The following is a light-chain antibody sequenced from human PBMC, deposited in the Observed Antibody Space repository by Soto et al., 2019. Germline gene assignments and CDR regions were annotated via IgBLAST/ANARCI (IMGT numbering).Light chain of an antibody. CDR3: CSYAGSSTFYV. J-gene: IGLJ1*01. V-gene: IGLV2-23*02. Sequence: SLLTQPSSVYRSPGRSITISCTRTSSDVGSYNLVSWYQQHPGKAPKLMIYEVSKRPSGVSNRFSGSKSGNTASLTISGLQAEDEADYYCCSYAGSSTFYVFGTGTKVTVL. CDR1: SSDVGSYNL. CDR2: EVS.